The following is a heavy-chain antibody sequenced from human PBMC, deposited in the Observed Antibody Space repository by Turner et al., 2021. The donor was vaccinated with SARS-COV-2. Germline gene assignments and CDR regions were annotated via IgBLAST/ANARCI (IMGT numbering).Heavy chain of an antibody. J-gene: IGHJ6*02. D-gene: IGHD1-26*01. CDR2: INHSGST. V-gene: IGHV4-34*01. CDR1: GGSFSGYY. Sequence: QVQLQQWGAGLLKPSETLSLTCAVYGGSFSGYYWSWIRQPPGKGLEWIGEINHSGSTNYNPSLKSRVTISVDTSKNQFSLKLSSVTAADTAVYYCAGEVVVLTTTHYGMDVWGQGTTVTVSS. CDR3: AGEVVVLTTTHYGMDV.